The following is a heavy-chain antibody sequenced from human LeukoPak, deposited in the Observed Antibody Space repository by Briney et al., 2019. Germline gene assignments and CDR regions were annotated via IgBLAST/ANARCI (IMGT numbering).Heavy chain of an antibody. CDR1: GFIFSTYG. D-gene: IGHD3-10*01. J-gene: IGHJ4*02. Sequence: GRSLRLSCAASGFIFSTYGMHWVRQAPGKGLEWVAVILYDVSDIYYADSVKGRFTISRDNSKNTLYLQVKSLRAEDTAVYYCARDLSMVRGPLDYWGQGPLVTVSS. CDR3: ARDLSMVRGPLDY. CDR2: ILYDVSDI. V-gene: IGHV3-33*01.